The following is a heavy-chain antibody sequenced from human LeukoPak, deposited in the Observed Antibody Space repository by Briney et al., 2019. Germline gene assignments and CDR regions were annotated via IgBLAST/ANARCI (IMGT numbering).Heavy chain of an antibody. D-gene: IGHD3-10*01. Sequence: GGSLRLSCAASGFSFSSYWMHWVRQAPGKGLEWVSVISGSAGSTYXADSVKGRFTISRDNSKNTLYLQMDSLRAEDTAVYYCARGGRPDYWGQGTLVTVSS. CDR2: ISGSAGST. CDR3: ARGGRPDY. V-gene: IGHV3-23*01. CDR1: GFSFSSYW. J-gene: IGHJ4*02.